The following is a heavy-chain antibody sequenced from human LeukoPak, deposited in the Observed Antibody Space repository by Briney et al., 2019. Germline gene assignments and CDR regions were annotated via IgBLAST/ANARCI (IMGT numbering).Heavy chain of an antibody. CDR2: MYYSGSST. CDR3: ARQGHKLTLVDYYGMDV. V-gene: IGHV4-59*08. Sequence: PSETLSLTCTVSGGSINSDYWSWVRQPPGKGLEWIGYMYYSGSSTNYNPSFKSRVTISVDRSKNQFSLKLSSVTAADTAVYYCARQGHKLTLVDYYGMDVWGQGTTVTVSS. CDR1: GGSINSDY. D-gene: IGHD1-26*01. J-gene: IGHJ6*02.